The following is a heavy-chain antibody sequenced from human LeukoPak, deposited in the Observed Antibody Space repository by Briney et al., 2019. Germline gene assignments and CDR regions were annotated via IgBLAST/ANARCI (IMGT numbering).Heavy chain of an antibody. D-gene: IGHD5-12*01. CDR1: GFTFSSYS. J-gene: IGHJ3*02. V-gene: IGHV3-21*04. CDR2: ISSSSSYI. Sequence: GGSLRLSCAASGFTFSSYSMNWVRQAPGKGLEWVSSISSSSSYIYYADSVKGRFTISRDNSKNTLYLQMNSLRAEDTAVYYCARVGGSGYDGDAFDIWGQGTMVTVSS. CDR3: ARVGGSGYDGDAFDI.